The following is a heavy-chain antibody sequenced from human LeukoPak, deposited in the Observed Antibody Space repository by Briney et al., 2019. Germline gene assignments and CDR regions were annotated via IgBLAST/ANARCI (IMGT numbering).Heavy chain of an antibody. CDR3: ARRIYYYYDSSGYMRNAFDI. Sequence: SETLSLTCAVYGGSFSGYYWSWIRQPPGKGLEWIGEINHSGSTNYNPSLKSRVTISVDTSKNQFSLKLSSVTAADTAVYYCARRIYYYYDSSGYMRNAFDIWGQGTMVTVSS. D-gene: IGHD3-22*01. V-gene: IGHV4-34*01. CDR2: INHSGST. CDR1: GGSFSGYY. J-gene: IGHJ3*02.